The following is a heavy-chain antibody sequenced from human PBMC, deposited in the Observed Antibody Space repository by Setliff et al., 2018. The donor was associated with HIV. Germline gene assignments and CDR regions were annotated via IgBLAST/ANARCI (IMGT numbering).Heavy chain of an antibody. D-gene: IGHD2-21*01. CDR3: TTGTRLVD. CDR2: ISYGGTT. V-gene: IGHV3-15*01. CDR1: GFTFGSYP. Sequence: GGSLRLSCAASGFTFGSYPMHWVRQAPGKGLEWVAVISYGGTTDYAAPVKGRFTISRDDSKNTLYLQMNSLKIEDTAVYYCTTGTRLVDWGQGALVTVSS. J-gene: IGHJ4*02.